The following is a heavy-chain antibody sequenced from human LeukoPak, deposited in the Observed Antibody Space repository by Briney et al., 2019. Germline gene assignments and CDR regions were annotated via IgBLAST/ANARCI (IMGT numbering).Heavy chain of an antibody. Sequence: GGSLRLSCAASEFNFAVEWMTWVRQAPGTGLEWVATIKGDGSEKYYVDSVKGRFTISRDNAKNSLYLRMNSLKDEDTAVYYCAGDRGWTFYLWGQGTLVSVSS. D-gene: IGHD3-10*01. CDR2: IKGDGSEK. CDR3: AGDRGWTFYL. CDR1: EFNFAVEW. V-gene: IGHV3-7*01. J-gene: IGHJ5*02.